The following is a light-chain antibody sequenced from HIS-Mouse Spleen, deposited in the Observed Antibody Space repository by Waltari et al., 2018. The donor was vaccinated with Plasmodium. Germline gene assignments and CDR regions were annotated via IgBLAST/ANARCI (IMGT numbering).Light chain of an antibody. CDR1: QDISNY. CDR2: DAS. Sequence: DIQMPPSPSSLSASVGDRVTITCQASQDISNYLNWYQQKPGKAPKLLIYDASNLETGVPSRFSGSGSGTDFTFTISSLQPEDIATYYCQQYDNLPPLFTFGPGTKVDIK. V-gene: IGKV1-33*01. CDR3: QQYDNLPPLFT. J-gene: IGKJ3*01.